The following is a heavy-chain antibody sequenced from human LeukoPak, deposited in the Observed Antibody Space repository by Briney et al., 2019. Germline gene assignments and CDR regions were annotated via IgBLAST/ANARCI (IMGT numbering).Heavy chain of an antibody. CDR1: GFTFSDYY. CDR3: AKLYGSGSYSFDSI. D-gene: IGHD3-10*01. CDR2: ISSSGSTI. J-gene: IGHJ4*02. Sequence: GGSLRLSCAASGFTFSDYYMSWIRQAPGKGLEWVSYISSSGSTIYYADSVKGRFTISRDNAKNSLYLQMNSLRAEDAAVYYCAKLYGSGSYSFDSIWGQGTLVTVSS. V-gene: IGHV3-11*04.